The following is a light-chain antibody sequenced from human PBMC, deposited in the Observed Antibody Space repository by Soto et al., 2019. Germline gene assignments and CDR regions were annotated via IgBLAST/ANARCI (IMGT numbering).Light chain of an antibody. CDR2: DVT. CDR1: SSDVGAYNS. V-gene: IGLV2-14*01. CDR3: SSYTSRSSYV. Sequence: QSVLTQPASVSGSPGQSIAISCTGTSSDVGAYNSVSWYQQYPGKAPKLMIHDVTNRPSGVSDRFSGSKSGNTASLTISGLQAEDEADYYCSSYTSRSSYVFGSGTKVTVL. J-gene: IGLJ1*01.